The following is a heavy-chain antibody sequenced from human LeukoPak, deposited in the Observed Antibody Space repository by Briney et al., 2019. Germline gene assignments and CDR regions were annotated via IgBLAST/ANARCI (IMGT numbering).Heavy chain of an antibody. Sequence: ASVKVSCKASGYTFTSYDINWVRQASGQGLEWMGWMDPKTGKSGYAQKFQGRVSMTRNTCITTAYLEFSSLSPADTAIYYCVTGAPWVWGQGTLIVVSS. CDR3: VTGAPWV. D-gene: IGHD1-26*01. J-gene: IGHJ4*02. CDR1: GYTFTSYD. CDR2: MDPKTGKS. V-gene: IGHV1-8*01.